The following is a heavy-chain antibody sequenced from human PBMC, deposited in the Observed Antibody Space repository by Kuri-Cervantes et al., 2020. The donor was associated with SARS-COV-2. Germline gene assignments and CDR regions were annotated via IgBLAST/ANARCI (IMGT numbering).Heavy chain of an antibody. CDR3: ARTSGYSSSWSLYYYYYMDV. D-gene: IGHD6-13*01. CDR1: GFTFSSYW. CDR2: IKQDGSEK. Sequence: GGSLRLSCAASGFTFSSYWMSWVRQAPGKGLEWVANIKQDGSEKYYVDSVKGRFTISRDNAKNSLYLQMNSLRAEDTAVYYCARTSGYSSSWSLYYYYYMDVWGKGTTVTVSS. V-gene: IGHV3-7*01. J-gene: IGHJ6*03.